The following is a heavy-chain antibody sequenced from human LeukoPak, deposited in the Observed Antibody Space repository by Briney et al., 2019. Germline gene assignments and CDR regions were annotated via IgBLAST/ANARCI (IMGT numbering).Heavy chain of an antibody. V-gene: IGHV4-34*01. CDR3: AREESIAVARVDY. CDR2: IYYSGST. CDR1: GGSFSGYY. D-gene: IGHD6-19*01. J-gene: IGHJ4*02. Sequence: SETLSLTCAVYGGSFSGYYWSWIRQPPGKGLEWIGSIYYSGSTYYNPSLKSRVTISVDTSKNQFSLKLSSVTAADTAVYYCAREESIAVARVDYWGQGTLVTVSS.